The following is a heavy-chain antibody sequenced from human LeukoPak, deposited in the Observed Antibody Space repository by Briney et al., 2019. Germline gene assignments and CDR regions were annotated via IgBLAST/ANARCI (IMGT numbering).Heavy chain of an antibody. Sequence: ASVKVSCKASGYTFTGYYIHWVRQAPGQGLEWMGWINPTSFGTKYEQKFQGRVTMTRDTSISTAYMELSRLRSDDTAVYYCASLGSGSYLVDYWGQGTLVTVSS. J-gene: IGHJ4*02. D-gene: IGHD1-26*01. CDR2: INPTSFGT. CDR1: GYTFTGYY. CDR3: ASLGSGSYLVDY. V-gene: IGHV1-2*02.